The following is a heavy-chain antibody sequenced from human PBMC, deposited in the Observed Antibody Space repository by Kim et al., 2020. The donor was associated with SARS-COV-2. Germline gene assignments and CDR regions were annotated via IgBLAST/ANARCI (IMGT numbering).Heavy chain of an antibody. Sequence: YAQKFQGRVTMTRDTSTSTVYMELSSLRFEDTAVYYCARGDSSGWYLLDPWGQGTLVTVSS. V-gene: IGHV1-46*01. J-gene: IGHJ5*02. CDR3: ARGDSSGWYLLDP. D-gene: IGHD6-19*01.